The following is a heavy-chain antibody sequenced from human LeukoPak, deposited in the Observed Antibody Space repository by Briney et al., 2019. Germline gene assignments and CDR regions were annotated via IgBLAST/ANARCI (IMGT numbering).Heavy chain of an antibody. CDR1: GYTFTGYY. Sequence: GASVKVSCKASGYTFTGYYMHWVRQAPGQGLEWMGWINPNSGGTNYAQKFQGRVTMTRDTSISTAYMELSRLRSDDTAVYYCARGAPYYYDSSGYLDIWGQGTMVTVSS. J-gene: IGHJ3*02. CDR2: INPNSGGT. D-gene: IGHD3-22*01. V-gene: IGHV1-2*02. CDR3: ARGAPYYYDSSGYLDI.